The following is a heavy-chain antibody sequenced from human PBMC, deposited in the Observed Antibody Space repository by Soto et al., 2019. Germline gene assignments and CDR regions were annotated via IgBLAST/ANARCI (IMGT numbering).Heavy chain of an antibody. CDR3: ARDPREYYFDY. Sequence: QVQLVESGGGLVKPGGSVRLSCAASGFTFSDYCMTWIRQAPGKGLEWVSYISSSGSTIYYADSMKGRFTISRDNAKNSLYLQMNSLRAEDTAVYYCARDPREYYFDYWGQGTLVTVSS. CDR2: ISSSGSTI. V-gene: IGHV3-11*01. J-gene: IGHJ4*02. CDR1: GFTFSDYC.